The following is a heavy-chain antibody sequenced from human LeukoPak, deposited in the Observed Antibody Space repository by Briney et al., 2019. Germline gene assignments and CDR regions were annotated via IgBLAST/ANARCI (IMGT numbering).Heavy chain of an antibody. J-gene: IGHJ5*02. Sequence: GGSLRLSCAASGFTFSLYWMHGVRQGPGKGLMWVSRLNEDGSTADYADSVKGRFTMSRDNAKGKVFLEMRSLTVEDTAIYFCVRERIYYSDLAYKERENFDPWGRGTLVTVSS. CDR1: GFTFSLYW. CDR2: LNEDGSTA. V-gene: IGHV3-74*01. CDR3: VRERIYYSDLAYKERENFDP. D-gene: IGHD1-26*01.